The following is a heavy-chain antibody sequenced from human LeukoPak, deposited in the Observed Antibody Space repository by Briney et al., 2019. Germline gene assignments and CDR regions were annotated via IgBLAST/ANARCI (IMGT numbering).Heavy chain of an antibody. D-gene: IGHD2-15*01. Sequence: PGGSLRLSCAASGFTFSSYSMNWVRQAPGKGLEWVSSISSSSSYIYYADSVKGRFTISRDNAKNSLYLQVNSLRAEDTAVYYCARVSDCSGGSCYQFDYWGQGTLVTVSS. CDR2: ISSSSSYI. J-gene: IGHJ4*02. CDR1: GFTFSSYS. CDR3: ARVSDCSGGSCYQFDY. V-gene: IGHV3-21*01.